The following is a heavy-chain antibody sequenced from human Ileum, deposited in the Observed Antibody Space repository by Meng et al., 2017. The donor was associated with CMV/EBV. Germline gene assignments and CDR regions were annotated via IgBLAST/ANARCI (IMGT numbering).Heavy chain of an antibody. CDR1: GDGLSSYSAA. CDR2: TYYRSKWYN. CDR3: ARDDINGWMDY. V-gene: IGHV6-1*01. J-gene: IGHJ4*02. D-gene: IGHD6-19*01. Sequence: QVQLQQSGTGLVKPSQTLSLTCAIHGDGLSSYSAAWNWVRQSPTTGLEWLGRTYYRSKWYNDYAVSVKSRITINPDTSKNHFSLQLNSATPEDTAVYYCARDDINGWMDYWGQVALVTVAS.